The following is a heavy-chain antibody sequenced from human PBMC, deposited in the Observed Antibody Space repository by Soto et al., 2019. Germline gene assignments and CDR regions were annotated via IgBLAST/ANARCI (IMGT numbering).Heavy chain of an antibody. V-gene: IGHV4-39*01. CDR1: IVSNINNIYY. CDR2: IYYSGTT. J-gene: IGHJ4*02. Sequence: ASAAPSPTFTVSIVSNINNIYYWGWIRQPPGKGLEWIGSIYYSGTTYYNPSLKSRITMSLDTSKNQFSLELRSVTAADTAVYYCGRGLDDYWGQGTLVTVSS. CDR3: GRGLDDY.